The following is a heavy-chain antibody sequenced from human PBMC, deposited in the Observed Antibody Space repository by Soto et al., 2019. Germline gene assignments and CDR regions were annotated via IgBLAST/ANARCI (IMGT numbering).Heavy chain of an antibody. CDR1: GGSISSYY. J-gene: IGHJ4*02. V-gene: IGHV4-59*01. CDR3: ARGGSSSGRHFDY. Sequence: SETLSLTCTVSGGSISSYYWSWIRQPPGKGLEWIGYIYYSGSTNYNPSLKSRVTISVDTSKNQFSLKLSSVTAVDTAVYYCARGGSSSGRHFDYWSQGTLVTVSS. D-gene: IGHD6-6*01. CDR2: IYYSGST.